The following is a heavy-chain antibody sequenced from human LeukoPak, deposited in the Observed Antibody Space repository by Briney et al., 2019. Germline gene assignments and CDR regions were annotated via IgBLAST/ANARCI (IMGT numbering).Heavy chain of an antibody. CDR1: GYTFTKYY. D-gene: IGHD3-10*01. CDR3: ARFAFYGSGRQYYGMDV. Sequence: ASVKVSCKASGYTFTKYYIHWVRQAPGQGLEWMGIINPSVGTTLYSQKFQGRVTMTRNTSISTAYMELSSLRSEDTAVYYCARFAFYGSGRQYYGMDVWGQGTTVTVSS. V-gene: IGHV1-46*01. CDR2: INPSVGTT. J-gene: IGHJ6*02.